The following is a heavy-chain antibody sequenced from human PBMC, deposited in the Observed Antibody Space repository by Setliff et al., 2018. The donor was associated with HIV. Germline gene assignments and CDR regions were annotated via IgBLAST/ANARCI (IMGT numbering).Heavy chain of an antibody. V-gene: IGHV4-31*03. J-gene: IGHJ3*02. CDR1: GGSLSSGGYY. CDR2: IYYTGST. Sequence: LSLTCSVSGGSLSSGGYYWNWIRQHPGKGLEWIGYIYYTGSTDYNPSLKSRVTISVDTSKNQFSLKLSSVTAADTAVYYCARHSITLVVGVPERDDAFDIWGQGTMVTVSS. CDR3: ARHSITLVVGVPERDDAFDI. D-gene: IGHD3-22*01.